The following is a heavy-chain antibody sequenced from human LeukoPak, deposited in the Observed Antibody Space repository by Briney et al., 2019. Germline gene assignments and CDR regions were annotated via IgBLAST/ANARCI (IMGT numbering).Heavy chain of an antibody. CDR2: ISYDGSNK. D-gene: IGHD3-10*01. Sequence: GGSLRLSCAASGFTFSSYAMHWVRQAPGKGLEWVAVISYDGSNKYYADSVKGRFTISRDNSKNTLYLQMNSLRAEDTAVYYCARDLGDPITMVRGVITAYGMDVWGQGTTVNVSS. CDR1: GFTFSSYA. CDR3: ARDLGDPITMVRGVITAYGMDV. J-gene: IGHJ6*02. V-gene: IGHV3-30*04.